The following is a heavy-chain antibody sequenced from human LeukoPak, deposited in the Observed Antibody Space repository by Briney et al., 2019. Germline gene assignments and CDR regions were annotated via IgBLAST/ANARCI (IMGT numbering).Heavy chain of an antibody. CDR2: ISYSDST. Sequence: ASETLSLTCTVSGASISGYYWTWIRQPPGKGLEWLGYISYSDSTNYNPSLKSRVTMSVGTSKNQFSLRLSSVTAADSAVYYCARIALSGIPSNRLDPWGQGTLVTVSS. J-gene: IGHJ5*02. V-gene: IGHV4-59*01. D-gene: IGHD6-19*01. CDR1: GASISGYY. CDR3: ARIALSGIPSNRLDP.